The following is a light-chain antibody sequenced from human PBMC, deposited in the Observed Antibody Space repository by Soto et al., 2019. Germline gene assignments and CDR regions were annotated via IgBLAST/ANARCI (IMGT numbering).Light chain of an antibody. J-gene: IGKJ4*01. CDR2: SAF. Sequence: AIQMTQSPSSLSASVGDRVTITCRASQGIRNDLGWYQQKPGKAPKLLIYSAFTLHSAVPSRFSGSGSGTEFTLTISSLQPEDFATYYCLQGDAYPLTFGGGTKVEIK. V-gene: IGKV1-6*01. CDR1: QGIRND. CDR3: LQGDAYPLT.